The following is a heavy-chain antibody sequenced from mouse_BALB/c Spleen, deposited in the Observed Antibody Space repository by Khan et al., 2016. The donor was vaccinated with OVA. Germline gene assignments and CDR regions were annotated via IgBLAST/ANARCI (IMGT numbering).Heavy chain of an antibody. CDR2: ISYSGST. CDR3: ARQNYYGYALDY. J-gene: IGHJ4*01. D-gene: IGHD1-1*01. CDR1: GYSITSNYA. Sequence: VTLLESGPCLVKPSQSLSLTCTVTGYSITSNYAWSWIRQFPGNKLEWMGYISYSGSTNYNPSLKSRISVTRDTSEDQLFLQLNSVTTADTATSYCARQNYYGYALDYWGQGISVTVSS. V-gene: IGHV3-2*02.